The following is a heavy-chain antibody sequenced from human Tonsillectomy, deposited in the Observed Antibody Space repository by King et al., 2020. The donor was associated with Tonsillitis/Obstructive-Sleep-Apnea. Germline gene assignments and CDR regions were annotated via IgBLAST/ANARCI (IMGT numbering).Heavy chain of an antibody. J-gene: IGHJ4*02. CDR2: ISGSGSAI. CDR3: ARDDGVAIFDY. D-gene: IGHD4-17*01. CDR1: GFTFSSYE. V-gene: IGHV3-48*03. Sequence: VQLVESGGGLVQPGGSLRLSCAASGFTFSSYEMNWVRQAPGKGLEWLSYISGSGSAIYYADSVKGRFTISRDNAKNSMYLQMNSLRAEDTAVYYCARDDGVAIFDYWGQGTLVTVSS.